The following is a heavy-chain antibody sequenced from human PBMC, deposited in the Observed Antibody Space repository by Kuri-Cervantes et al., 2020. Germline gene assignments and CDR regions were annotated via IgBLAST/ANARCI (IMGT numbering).Heavy chain of an antibody. Sequence: SCAASGFTFNGYGMHWVRQAPGKGLEWVAVIWSDGSNQYYADSVKGRFTISRDNSKNTLFLHMNSLRAEDTAVYYCARDTSKGSSGWFRIDYWGQGTLVTVSS. CDR2: IWSDGSNQ. D-gene: IGHD6-19*01. J-gene: IGHJ4*02. CDR3: ARDTSKGSSGWFRIDY. CDR1: GFTFNGYG. V-gene: IGHV3-33*01.